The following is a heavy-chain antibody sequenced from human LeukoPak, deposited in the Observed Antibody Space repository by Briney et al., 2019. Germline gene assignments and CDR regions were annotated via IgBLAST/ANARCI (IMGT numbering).Heavy chain of an antibody. CDR1: GFSVVTSP. V-gene: IGHV3-23*01. J-gene: IGHJ4*02. CDR2: FLNRGGDT. D-gene: IGHD3-10*01. CDR3: AKDGYGSGSYSQYFDS. Sequence: GGSLTLSCAASGFSVVTSPMSWLRQSPGKGLEWVSAFLNRGGDTYYADSVKGRFTISRDTSKNLLYLQMSSLRAEDTAVYYCAKDGYGSGSYSQYFDSWGQGTLVTVSS.